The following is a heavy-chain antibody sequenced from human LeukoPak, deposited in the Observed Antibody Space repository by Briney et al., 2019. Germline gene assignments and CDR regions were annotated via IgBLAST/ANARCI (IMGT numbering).Heavy chain of an antibody. D-gene: IGHD3-10*01. CDR2: IYYSGST. CDR1: GGSISSYY. J-gene: IGHJ5*02. Sequence: SETLSLTCTVSGGSISSYYWSWIRQPPGKGLEWIGYIYYSGSTNYNPSLKSRVAISVDTSKNQFSLKLSSVTAADTAVYYCARVGEYYYGSGSYPNWFDPWGQGTLVTVSS. CDR3: ARVGEYYYGSGSYPNWFDP. V-gene: IGHV4-59*01.